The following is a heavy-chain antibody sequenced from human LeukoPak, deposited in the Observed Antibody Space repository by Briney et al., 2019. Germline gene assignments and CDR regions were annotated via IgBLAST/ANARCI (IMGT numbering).Heavy chain of an antibody. CDR1: GYTFTGYY. V-gene: IGHV1-2*02. CDR3: ARVPPGRYRCCFVY. CDR2: INPNSGGT. J-gene: IGHJ4*02. Sequence: ASVKVSCKASGYTFTGYYMHWVRQAPGQGLEWMGWINPNSGGTNYAQKFPGRVTMTRDMSTSTVYMELSGLRSEDTAVSYCARVPPGRYRCCFVYSGQGALVTVS. D-gene: IGHD1-1*01.